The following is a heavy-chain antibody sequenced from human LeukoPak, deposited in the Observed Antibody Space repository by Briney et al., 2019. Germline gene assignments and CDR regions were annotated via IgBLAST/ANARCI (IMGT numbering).Heavy chain of an antibody. D-gene: IGHD3-10*01. CDR2: ISAYNGNT. J-gene: IGHJ5*02. CDR3: ARDLAGYYGSGDSDNWFDP. Sequence: ASEKVSCKASGYTFTGYGISWVRQAPGQGLEWMGWISAYNGNTNYAQKLQGRVTMTTDTSTSTAYMELRSLRSDDTAVYYCARDLAGYYGSGDSDNWFDPWGQGTLVTVSS. V-gene: IGHV1-18*01. CDR1: GYTFTGYG.